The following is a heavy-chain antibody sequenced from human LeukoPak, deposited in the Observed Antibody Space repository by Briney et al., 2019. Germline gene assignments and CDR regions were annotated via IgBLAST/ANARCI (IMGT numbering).Heavy chain of an antibody. CDR2: IRYDGSNK. Sequence: GGSLRLSCAASGFTFSSYGMHWVRQAPGKGLEWVAFIRYDGSNKYYADSVKGRFTISRDNSKNTLYLQMNSLRAEDTAVYYCARSPNYDFWSGYYNYYYYYMDVWGKGTTVTVSS. CDR3: ARSPNYDFWSGYYNYYYYYMDV. V-gene: IGHV3-30*02. J-gene: IGHJ6*03. D-gene: IGHD3-3*01. CDR1: GFTFSSYG.